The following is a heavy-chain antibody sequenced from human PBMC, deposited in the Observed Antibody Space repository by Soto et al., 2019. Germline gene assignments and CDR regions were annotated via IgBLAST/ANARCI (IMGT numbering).Heavy chain of an antibody. Sequence: EVQLLESGGGLVQPGGSLRLSCAVSRFTLRDYGMSWVRQAPGQGLEWVSTINAFGSTYYADSVKGRCAIARDHSKNTLYLQMNSLRAEDTALYYCAREPWGTMTGAFDIWVQGTVVTVSS. J-gene: IGHJ3*02. V-gene: IGHV3-23*01. CDR1: RFTLRDYG. CDR2: INAFGST. CDR3: AREPWGTMTGAFDI. D-gene: IGHD1-1*01.